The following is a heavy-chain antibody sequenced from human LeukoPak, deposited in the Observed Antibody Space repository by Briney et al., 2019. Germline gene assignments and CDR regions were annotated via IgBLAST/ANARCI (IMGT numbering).Heavy chain of an antibody. CDR1: GFTFSNFW. V-gene: IGHV3-7*01. J-gene: IGHJ4*02. CDR3: ARESYYYYDSSGYSAY. Sequence: GESLRLSCTASGFTFSNFWMGWVRQAPGKGLEWVANIKQDETEKFYLGSVKGRFTISRDNAKNSLYLQMNSLRAEDTAVYYCARESYYYYDSSGYSAYWGQGTLVTVSS. D-gene: IGHD3-22*01. CDR2: IKQDETEK.